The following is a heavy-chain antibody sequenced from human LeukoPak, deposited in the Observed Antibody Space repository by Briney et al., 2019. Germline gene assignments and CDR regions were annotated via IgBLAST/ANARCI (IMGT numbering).Heavy chain of an antibody. CDR3: ARGRRGAARPDTDY. D-gene: IGHD6-6*01. Sequence: ASVKVSCKASGYTFANFDINWVRQATGQGLEWMGWMNPNSGHTGYAQKFQGRVTMTRNTSISTAYLELSSLRSEDTAVYYCARGRRGAARPDTDYWGQGTLVTVSS. V-gene: IGHV1-8*01. CDR2: MNPNSGHT. J-gene: IGHJ4*02. CDR1: GYTFANFD.